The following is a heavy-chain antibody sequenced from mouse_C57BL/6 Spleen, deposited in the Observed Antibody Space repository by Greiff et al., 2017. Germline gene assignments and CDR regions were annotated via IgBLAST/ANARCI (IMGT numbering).Heavy chain of an antibody. Sequence: EVQLQESGEGLVKPGGSLKLSCAASGFTFSSYAMSWVRQTPEKRLEWVAYISSGGDYIYYADTVKGRFTISRDKARNTLSLQMSSLKSEDTAMYYCTRAGHYYGYYFDYWGQGTTLTVSS. J-gene: IGHJ2*01. CDR1: GFTFSSYA. D-gene: IGHD1-2*01. CDR3: TRAGHYYGYYFDY. CDR2: ISSGGDYI. V-gene: IGHV5-9-1*02.